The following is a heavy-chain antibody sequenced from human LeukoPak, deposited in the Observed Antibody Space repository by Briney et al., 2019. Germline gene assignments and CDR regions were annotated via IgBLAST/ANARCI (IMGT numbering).Heavy chain of an antibody. D-gene: IGHD3-3*01. CDR2: IVVGSGNT. Sequence: ASVKVSCKASGFTFTSSAVQWVRQARGQRLEWIGWIVVGSGNTNYAQKFQERVTITRDMSTSTAYMELSSLKSEDTAVYYCARARPRVLRFLEWSYYGMDVWGQGTTVTVSS. CDR3: ARARPRVLRFLEWSYYGMDV. J-gene: IGHJ6*02. CDR1: GFTFTSSA. V-gene: IGHV1-58*01.